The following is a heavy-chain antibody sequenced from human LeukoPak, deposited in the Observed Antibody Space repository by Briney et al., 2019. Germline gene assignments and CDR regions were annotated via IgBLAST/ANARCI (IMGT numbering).Heavy chain of an antibody. CDR2: IYYSGGT. J-gene: IGHJ2*01. CDR3: ASSRRDGYSYNWHFDL. D-gene: IGHD5-24*01. CDR1: GVSIGSDY. V-gene: IGHV4-59*01. Sequence: PSETLSLTCTVSGVSIGSDYWSWLRQPPGKGVEWVGYIYYSGGTNYNPSLKSRVTMSVDTSKNQFSLNMNSVTAADTAVYYCASSRRDGYSYNWHFDLWGRGTLVTVSS.